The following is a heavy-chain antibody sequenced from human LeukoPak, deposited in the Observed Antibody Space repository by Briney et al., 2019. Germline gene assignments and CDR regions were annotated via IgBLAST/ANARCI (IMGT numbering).Heavy chain of an antibody. V-gene: IGHV3-64*01. Sequence: PGGSLRLSCAASGFTFSSYAMHWVRQAPGKGLEYVSAISSNGGSTYYANSVKGRFTISRDNSKNTLYLQMNSLRAEDTALYYCAKGMNIGDYWGQGTLVTVSS. J-gene: IGHJ4*02. D-gene: IGHD2/OR15-2a*01. CDR1: GFTFSSYA. CDR3: AKGMNIGDY. CDR2: ISSNGGST.